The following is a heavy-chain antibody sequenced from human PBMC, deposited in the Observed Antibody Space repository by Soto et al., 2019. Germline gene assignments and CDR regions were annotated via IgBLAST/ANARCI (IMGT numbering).Heavy chain of an antibody. CDR1: GGSFSGYY. Sequence: KPSETLSLTCAVYGGSFSGYYWSWIRQPPGKGLEWIGEINHSGSTNYNPSLKSRVTISVDTSKNQFSLKLSSVTAADTAVYYCARGWIGRMAFDCWGQGTLVTVSS. CDR3: ARGWIGRMAFDC. J-gene: IGHJ4*02. CDR2: INHSGST. D-gene: IGHD1-1*01. V-gene: IGHV4-34*01.